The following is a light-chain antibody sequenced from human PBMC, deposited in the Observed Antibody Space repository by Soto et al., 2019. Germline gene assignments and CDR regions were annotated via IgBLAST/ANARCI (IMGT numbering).Light chain of an antibody. CDR2: WAS. V-gene: IGKV4-1*01. CDR1: QRVLYSSSNKNY. J-gene: IGKJ1*01. CDR3: KQYCSSPWT. Sequence: DIVMTQSPDSLAVSLGERATINCKSSQRVLYSSSNKNYLAWYQQKPGQPPKLLIYWASTRESGVPDRFSGSGSGTDFTLNIRSLQAEDVAVYYCKQYCSSPWTFGQGTKVEIK.